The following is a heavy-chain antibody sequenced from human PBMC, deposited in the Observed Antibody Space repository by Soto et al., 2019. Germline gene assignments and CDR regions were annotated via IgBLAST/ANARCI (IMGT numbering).Heavy chain of an antibody. D-gene: IGHD3-3*01. V-gene: IGHV3-23*01. Sequence: GGSLRLSCAASGFTFSSYAMSWVRQAPGKGLEWVSAISGSGGSTYYADSVKGRFTISRDNSKNTLYLQMNSLRAEDTAVYYCAKSGPTYYDFWSGYYAGFDPWGQGTLVTVSS. CDR1: GFTFSSYA. CDR2: ISGSGGST. J-gene: IGHJ5*02. CDR3: AKSGPTYYDFWSGYYAGFDP.